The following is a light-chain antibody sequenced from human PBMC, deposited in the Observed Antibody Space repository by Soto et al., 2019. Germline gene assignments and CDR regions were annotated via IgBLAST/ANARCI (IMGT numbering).Light chain of an antibody. J-gene: IGKJ1*01. V-gene: IGKV3-15*01. CDR1: QSVSSN. CDR3: QQYSNWWT. Sequence: EIVMTQSPATLSVSPGERATLSCRASQSVSSNLAWYQQKPGQAPRLLIYGASTRATGIPARFSGSGSGTEFTLTISSLQSEDFAVYYCQQYSNWWTFGQGTQVEIK. CDR2: GAS.